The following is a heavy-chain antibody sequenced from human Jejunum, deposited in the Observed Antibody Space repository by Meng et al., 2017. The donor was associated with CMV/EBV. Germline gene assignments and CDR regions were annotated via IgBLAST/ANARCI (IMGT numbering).Heavy chain of an antibody. V-gene: IGHV4-39*01. D-gene: IGHD4-17*01. CDR1: GAPTSSSGYS. CDR2: IYYSANT. Sequence: GAPTSSSGYSVGWGWVRQHPGKGVEWIGTIYYSANTYYNPSLKSRVTISVDTPKNQFSLNLSSVTAADTAVYYCARRPYGINYFDYWGQGTLVTVSS. CDR3: ARRPYGINYFDY. J-gene: IGHJ4*02.